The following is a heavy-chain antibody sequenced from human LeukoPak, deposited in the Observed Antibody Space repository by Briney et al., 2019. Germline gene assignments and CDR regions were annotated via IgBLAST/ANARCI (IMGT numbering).Heavy chain of an antibody. D-gene: IGHD3-16*01. CDR2: INPKNGGS. CDR3: ARASFWESPINWFAP. Sequence: PVASVKVSCKTFGYTFTSNYMHWVRQAPGQGLEWVGWINPKNGGSNYAQKFQGRVTMTRDRSISTAYMELSRLTSDDTAVYYCARASFWESPINWFAPWGQGTLVTVSS. V-gene: IGHV1-2*02. CDR1: GYTFTSNY. J-gene: IGHJ5*02.